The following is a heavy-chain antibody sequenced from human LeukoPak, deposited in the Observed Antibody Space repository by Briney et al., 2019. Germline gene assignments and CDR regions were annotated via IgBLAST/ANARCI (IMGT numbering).Heavy chain of an antibody. Sequence: ASVKVSCKASGYILDTFGISWVPQARAQGLEWMGWVSGHDGSTQYTQKFQERVTMTTEKSRSTAYLELRALRSDDTAVYYCAKTRAHNLDVWGQGTTVIVSS. CDR1: GYILDTFG. V-gene: IGHV1-18*01. D-gene: IGHD5-24*01. CDR3: AKTRAHNLDV. J-gene: IGHJ6*02. CDR2: VSGHDGST.